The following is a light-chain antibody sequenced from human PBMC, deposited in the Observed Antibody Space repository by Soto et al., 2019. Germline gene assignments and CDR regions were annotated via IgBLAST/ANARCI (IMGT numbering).Light chain of an antibody. J-gene: IGKJ3*01. CDR1: QDVRKY. CDR2: DAS. CDR3: QQRHNLPHT. Sequence: DIQMTQSPSSLSASVGDRVTITCQASQDVRKYLSWYQQKARKAPKLLIYDASNLETGVPSRFSGTGSGTDFTFTISRLQPEDIGTYYCQQRHNLPHTFGPGTKVDIK. V-gene: IGKV1-33*01.